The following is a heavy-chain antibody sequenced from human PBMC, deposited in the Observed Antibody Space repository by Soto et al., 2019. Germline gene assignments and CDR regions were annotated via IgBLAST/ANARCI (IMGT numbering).Heavy chain of an antibody. V-gene: IGHV4-34*01. J-gene: IGHJ4*02. CDR3: ARDEITGLFDY. CDR2: INHSGST. Sequence: SETLSLTCAVYGGSFSGYYWTWIRQPPGTGLEWIGEINHSGSTNYNPSLKSRVTISVDTSKNQFSLKLTSVTAADTAVYYCARDEITGLFDYWGQGTLVTLSS. CDR1: GGSFSGYY. D-gene: IGHD2-8*02.